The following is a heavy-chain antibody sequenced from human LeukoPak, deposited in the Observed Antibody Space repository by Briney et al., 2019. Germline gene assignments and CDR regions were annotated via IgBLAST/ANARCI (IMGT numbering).Heavy chain of an antibody. CDR2: ISSSGSTI. J-gene: IGHJ4*02. D-gene: IGHD4-17*01. V-gene: IGHV3-11*01. CDR3: AKNSNSYGDIDY. CDR1: GFSFSDYY. Sequence: GGSLRLSCAASGFSFSDYYMSWIRQAPGKGLEWVSYISSSGSTIYYADSVKGRFTISRDNAKNSLYLQMNSLRAEDTAVYYCAKNSNSYGDIDYWGQGTLVTVSS.